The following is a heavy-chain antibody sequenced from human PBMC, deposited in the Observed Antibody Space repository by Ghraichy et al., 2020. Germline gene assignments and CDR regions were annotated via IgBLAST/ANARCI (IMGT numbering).Heavy chain of an antibody. V-gene: IGHV3-7*03. CDR2: IKQDGSEK. D-gene: IGHD3-3*01. Sequence: ESLNISCAASGFTFSSYWMSWVRQAPGKGLEWVANIKQDGSEKYYVDSVKGRFTISRDNAKNSLYLQMNSLRAEDTAVYYCARDLGYYDFWSGYYKYYYYYGMDVWGQGTTVTVSS. CDR3: ARDLGYYDFWSGYYKYYYYYGMDV. J-gene: IGHJ6*02. CDR1: GFTFSSYW.